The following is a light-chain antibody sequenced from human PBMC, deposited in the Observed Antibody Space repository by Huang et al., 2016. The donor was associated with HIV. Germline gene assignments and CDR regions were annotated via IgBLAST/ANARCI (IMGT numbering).Light chain of an antibody. CDR2: AAS. Sequence: DIQMTQSPSSLSASVGDRVTITCRASQTINTYLNWYQQKPGKAPKLLISAASSSQSGVPSRLSGSGSVTDFTLTINSLQPGDFATYYCQQSDSIPRTFGQGTRVEIK. V-gene: IGKV1-39*01. J-gene: IGKJ1*01. CDR3: QQSDSIPRT. CDR1: QTINTY.